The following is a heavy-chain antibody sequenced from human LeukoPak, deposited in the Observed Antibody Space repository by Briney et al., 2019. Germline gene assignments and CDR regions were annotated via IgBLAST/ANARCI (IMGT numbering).Heavy chain of an antibody. J-gene: IGHJ4*02. CDR2: ISGSSSYI. Sequence: GSLRLSCAASGFTFSSYSMNWVRQAPGKGLEWVSSISGSSSYIYYADSVKGRFTISRDNAKNSLYLQMNSLRAEDTAVYYCASYYYDSSGLVYWGQGTLVTVSS. CDR1: GFTFSSYS. V-gene: IGHV3-21*01. D-gene: IGHD3-22*01. CDR3: ASYYYDSSGLVY.